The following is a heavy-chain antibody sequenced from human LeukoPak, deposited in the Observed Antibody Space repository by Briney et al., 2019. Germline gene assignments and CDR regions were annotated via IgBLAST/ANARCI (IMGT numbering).Heavy chain of an antibody. D-gene: IGHD6-25*01. CDR2: INYSGST. V-gene: IGHV4-59*01. CDR3: ARGGTRLYTSGSLDY. J-gene: IGHJ4*02. Sequence: SETLSLTCSVSGDSISIYYWSWIRQPPGKGLQWIGYINYSGSTNYNPSLKSRVTVSVDTSKNQFSLELSSVTAADTAAYYCARGGTRLYTSGSLDYWGQGILVTVSS. CDR1: GDSISIYY.